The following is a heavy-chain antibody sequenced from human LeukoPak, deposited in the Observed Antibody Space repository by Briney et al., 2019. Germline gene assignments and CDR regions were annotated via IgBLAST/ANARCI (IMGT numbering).Heavy chain of an antibody. CDR3: ARQSRDGSKTRGYYFDY. CDR1: GYIFTYYW. D-gene: IGHD3-10*01. CDR2: IYPADFDT. Sequence: GESPKTACQVYGYIFTYYWIGWVRQMPGKGLESMGNIYPADFDTTYSPYFHGHVTISASKSISTVYMQWSSLKASDTDMYYCARQSRDGSKTRGYYFDYWGQGTLVTVSS. J-gene: IGHJ4*02. V-gene: IGHV5-51*01.